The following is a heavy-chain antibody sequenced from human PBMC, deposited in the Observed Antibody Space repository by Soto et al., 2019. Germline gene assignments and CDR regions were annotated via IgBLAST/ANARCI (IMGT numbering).Heavy chain of an antibody. V-gene: IGHV1-69*12. D-gene: IGHD6-6*01. J-gene: IGHJ6*02. Sequence: QVQLVQSGAEVKKPGSSVKVSCKASGGTFSSYAISWVRQAPGQGLEWMGGIIPIFGTANYAQKFQGRVTITADESTSTAYMELSSLRSEDTAVYYCAREVSPGGTDSSSHYYYYGMDVWGQGTTVTVSS. CDR1: GGTFSSYA. CDR2: IIPIFGTA. CDR3: AREVSPGGTDSSSHYYYYGMDV.